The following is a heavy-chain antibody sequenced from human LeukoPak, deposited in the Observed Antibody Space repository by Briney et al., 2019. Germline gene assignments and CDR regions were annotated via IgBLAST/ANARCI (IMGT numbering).Heavy chain of an antibody. CDR3: ARSPAGRYYDCL. CDR2: ISSSSSYI. V-gene: IGHV3-21*01. Sequence: GGSLRLSCAASGFTFSSYSMNWVRQAPGKGLEWVSSISSSSSYIYYADSVKGRFTISRDNAKNSLYLQMNSLRAEDTAVYYCARSPAGRYYDCLWGQGTLVTVSS. CDR1: GFTFSSYS. J-gene: IGHJ4*02. D-gene: IGHD3-3*01.